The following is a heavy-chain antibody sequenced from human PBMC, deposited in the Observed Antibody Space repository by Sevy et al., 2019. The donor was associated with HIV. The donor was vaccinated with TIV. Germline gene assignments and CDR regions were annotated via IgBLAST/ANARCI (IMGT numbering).Heavy chain of an antibody. J-gene: IGHJ5*02. CDR3: ARGIPSAWFDP. V-gene: IGHV4-34*01. CDR2: INHSGST. D-gene: IGHD2-2*02. CDR1: GGSFSGYY. Sequence: SETLSLTCAVYGGSFSGYYWSWIRQPPGKGLEWIGEINHSGSTNYNPSLKSRVTISVDTSKNQFSLKLSSVTAADTAVYYCARGIPSAWFDPWGQGTLVTVSS.